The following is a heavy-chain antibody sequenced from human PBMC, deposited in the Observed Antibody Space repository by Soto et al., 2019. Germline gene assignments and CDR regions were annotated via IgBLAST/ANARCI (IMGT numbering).Heavy chain of an antibody. D-gene: IGHD1-20*01. CDR3: ESITLSNYFDL. V-gene: IGHV3-30-3*01. J-gene: IGHJ2*01. Sequence: QVQLVESGGGLVQPGRSLRLSCAASGFTFSSYAMHWVRQAPGKGLEWVAVISYDGSNKYYADSVKGRFTISRDNSKNELYLQTNSLRAEDTAVSYCESITLSNYFDLWGRGTLVTVSS. CDR1: GFTFSSYA. CDR2: ISYDGSNK.